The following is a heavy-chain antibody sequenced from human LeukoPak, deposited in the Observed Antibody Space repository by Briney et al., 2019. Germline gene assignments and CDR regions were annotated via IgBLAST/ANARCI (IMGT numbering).Heavy chain of an antibody. J-gene: IGHJ4*02. CDR1: GGSFSGYY. Sequence: SETLSLTCAVYGGSFSGYYWSWIRQPRGKGLEWIGEINHSGSTNYNPSLKSRVTISVDTSKNQFSLKLSSVTAADTAVYYCANLPGWLFDYWGQGTLVTVSS. CDR3: ANLPGWLFDY. D-gene: IGHD5-12*01. CDR2: INHSGST. V-gene: IGHV4-34*01.